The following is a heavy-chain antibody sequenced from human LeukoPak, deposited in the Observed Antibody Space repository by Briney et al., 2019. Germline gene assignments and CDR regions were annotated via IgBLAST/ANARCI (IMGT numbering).Heavy chain of an antibody. CDR1: GYTFSTYW. CDR2: IYPGDSDT. V-gene: IGHV5-51*01. Sequence: PGESLKISCKGSGYTFSTYWIGWVRQMPGKGLEWMGIIYPGDSDTRYRASFQGHVTISADKSNSTAYLQWSSLEASDTAIYYCARQGTGKVDYWGQGALVTVSS. CDR3: ARQGTGKVDY. J-gene: IGHJ4*02. D-gene: IGHD1-1*01.